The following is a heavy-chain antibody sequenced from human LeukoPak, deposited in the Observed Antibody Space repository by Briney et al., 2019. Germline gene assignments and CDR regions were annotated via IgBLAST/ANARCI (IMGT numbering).Heavy chain of an antibody. J-gene: IGHJ6*04. V-gene: IGHV4-4*02. D-gene: IGHD5-24*01. CDR1: GDSISDNKW. CDR2: IFSSGVT. Sequence: PSGTLSLTCAVSGDSISDNKWWSWVRQPPGKGLEWIGEIFSSGVTNYNPSPKSRVTILIDKSENQFSLRLSSVTAADTAIYYCAKAAAYNMDVWGKGTTVTVSS. CDR3: AKAAAYNMDV.